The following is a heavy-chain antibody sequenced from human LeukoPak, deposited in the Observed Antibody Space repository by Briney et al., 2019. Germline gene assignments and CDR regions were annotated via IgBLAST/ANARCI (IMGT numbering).Heavy chain of an antibody. CDR1: GFTFSSYA. D-gene: IGHD2-2*01. J-gene: IGHJ5*02. Sequence: GGSLRLSCAASGFTFSSYAMRWVRQAPGKGLEWVAVISYDGSNKYYADSVKGRFTISRDNSKNTLYLQMNSLRAEDTAVYYCARGSRVPAAVYNWFDPWGQGTLVTVSS. V-gene: IGHV3-30*01. CDR2: ISYDGSNK. CDR3: ARGSRVPAAVYNWFDP.